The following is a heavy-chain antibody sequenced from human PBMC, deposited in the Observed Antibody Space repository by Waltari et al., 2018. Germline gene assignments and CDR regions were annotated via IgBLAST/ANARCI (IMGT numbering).Heavy chain of an antibody. CDR2: ISDSTSFI. CDR1: GFDFSSYN. CDR3: ARDGTRSSWPPNCFDP. Sequence: EVQLVESGGGLVKPGGFLRLSCAASGFDFSSYNMNWVRQAPVKGLEGVSSISDSTSFIYYADSVRGRFTISRDNAKSSLYLQMNSLGPDDTAVYYCARDGTRSSWPPNCFDPWGQGTLVTVSS. D-gene: IGHD6-13*01. J-gene: IGHJ5*02. V-gene: IGHV3-21*02.